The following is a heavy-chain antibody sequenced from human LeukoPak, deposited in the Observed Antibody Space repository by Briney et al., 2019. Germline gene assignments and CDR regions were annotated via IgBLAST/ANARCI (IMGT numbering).Heavy chain of an antibody. J-gene: IGHJ4*02. D-gene: IGHD2-8*01. CDR2: ILPDGSYE. V-gene: IGHV3-7*01. Sequence: PGGSLRLSCAASGFTFSDSWMTWVRQAPGKGLEWVANILPDGSYEHYVDSVKGRFTISRDNAKNSLSLHMNSLRAEDTAIYYCTTKWYWGQGTLATVSS. CDR3: TTKWY. CDR1: GFTFSDSW.